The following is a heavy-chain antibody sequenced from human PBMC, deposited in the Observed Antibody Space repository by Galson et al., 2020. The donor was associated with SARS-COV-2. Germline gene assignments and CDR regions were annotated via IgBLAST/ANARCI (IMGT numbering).Heavy chain of an antibody. J-gene: IGHJ6*02. CDR1: GGTFSSYA. V-gene: IGHV1-69*01. D-gene: IGHD6-13*01. CDR3: ASEYSSSWYPRIQGIAVAGLWSSYGMDV. Sequence: KISCKASGGTFSSYAISWVRQAPGQGLEWMGGIIPIFGTANYAQKFQGRVTITADESTSTAYMELSSLRSEDTAVYYCASEYSSSWYPRIQGIAVAGLWSSYGMDVWGQGTTVTVSS. CDR2: IIPIFGTA.